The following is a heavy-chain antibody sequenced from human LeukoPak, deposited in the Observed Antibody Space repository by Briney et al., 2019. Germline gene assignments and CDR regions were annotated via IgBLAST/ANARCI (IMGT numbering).Heavy chain of an antibody. Sequence: ASVKVSFTASGYTFTSYDINWVRQATGQGLEWMGWMNPNSGNTGYAQKFQGRVTITRNTSISTAYMELSSLRAEDTAVYYCAKEDGDYAPDAFDIWGQGTMVTVSS. V-gene: IGHV1-8*03. CDR3: AKEDGDYAPDAFDI. J-gene: IGHJ3*02. CDR1: GYTFTSYD. CDR2: MNPNSGNT. D-gene: IGHD4-17*01.